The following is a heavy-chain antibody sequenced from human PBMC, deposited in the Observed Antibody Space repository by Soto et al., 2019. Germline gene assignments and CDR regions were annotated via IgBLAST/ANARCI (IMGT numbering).Heavy chain of an antibody. Sequence: SETLSLTCTVSGGSISSYYWSWLRQPAGKGLEWIGRIYTSGSTNYNPSLKSRVTMSVGTSKNQFSLKLSSVTAADTSVYYCARGTYDFWSGYPYYYYCYGMDVWGQGTTVTVS. D-gene: IGHD3-3*01. CDR1: GGSISSYY. CDR3: ARGTYDFWSGYPYYYYCYGMDV. CDR2: IYTSGST. V-gene: IGHV4-4*07. J-gene: IGHJ6*02.